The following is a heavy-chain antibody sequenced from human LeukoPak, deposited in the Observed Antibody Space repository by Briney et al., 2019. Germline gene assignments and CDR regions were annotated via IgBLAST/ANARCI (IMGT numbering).Heavy chain of an antibody. CDR3: ARGWSAYYDYVWGSYLPSWFDP. V-gene: IGHV4-30-2*01. Sequence: SQTLSLTCAVSGGSISSGGYSWSWIRQPPGKGLEWIGYIYHSGSTYYNPSLKSRVTISVDRSKNQFSLKLSSVTAADTAVYYCARGWSAYYDYVWGSYLPSWFDPWGQGTLVTASS. CDR1: GGSISSGGYS. CDR2: IYHSGST. D-gene: IGHD3-16*02. J-gene: IGHJ5*02.